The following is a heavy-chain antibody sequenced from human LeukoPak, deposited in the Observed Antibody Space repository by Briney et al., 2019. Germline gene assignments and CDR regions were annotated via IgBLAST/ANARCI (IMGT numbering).Heavy chain of an antibody. V-gene: IGHV4-61*05. CDR2: IYYSGST. D-gene: IGHD6-13*01. Sequence: SETLSLTCTVSGGSISSSSYYWGWIRQPPGKGLEWIGYIYYSGSTNYNPSLKSRVTISVDTSKNQFSPRLSPVTAADTAVYYCARVTGYMTEDYFDYWGQGTLITVSS. J-gene: IGHJ4*02. CDR1: GGSISSSSYY. CDR3: ARVTGYMTEDYFDY.